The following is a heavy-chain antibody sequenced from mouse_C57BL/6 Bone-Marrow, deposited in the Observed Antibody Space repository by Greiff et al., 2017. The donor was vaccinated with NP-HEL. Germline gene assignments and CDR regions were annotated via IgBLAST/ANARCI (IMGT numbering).Heavy chain of an antibody. CDR1: GYTFTSYG. Sequence: VKLQESGAELARPGASVKLSCKASGYTFTSYGISWVKQRTGQGLEWIGEIYPRSGNTYYNEKFKGKATLTADKSSSTAYMELRSLTSEDSAVYFCARGGLRRGYFDVWGTGTTVTVSS. D-gene: IGHD2-2*01. J-gene: IGHJ1*03. CDR2: IYPRSGNT. CDR3: ARGGLRRGYFDV. V-gene: IGHV1-81*01.